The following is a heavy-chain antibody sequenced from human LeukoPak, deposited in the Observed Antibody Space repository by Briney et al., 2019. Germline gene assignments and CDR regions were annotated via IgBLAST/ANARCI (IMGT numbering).Heavy chain of an antibody. CDR2: IYYSGST. Sequence: PSETLSLTCTVSGGSISSYYWSWIRQPPGKGLEWIGYIYYSGSTNYNPSLKSRVTISVDTSKNQFSLKLSSVTAADTAVYYCARDQPIVGGSYFGDAFDIWGQGTMVTVSS. J-gene: IGHJ3*02. D-gene: IGHD1-26*01. CDR1: GGSISSYY. V-gene: IGHV4-59*01. CDR3: ARDQPIVGGSYFGDAFDI.